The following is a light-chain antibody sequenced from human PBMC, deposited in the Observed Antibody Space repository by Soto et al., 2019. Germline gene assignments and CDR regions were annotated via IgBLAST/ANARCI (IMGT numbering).Light chain of an antibody. CDR3: QQYGSSPNT. J-gene: IGKJ2*01. V-gene: IGKV3-20*01. Sequence: EIVLTQSPGTLSLSPGKRATLSCRASQSVSSSYLAWYQQKPGQAPRLLIYGASSRATGIPDRFSGSGSGTDFTLTISRPEPEDFAVYYCQQYGSSPNTFGQGTKLEIK. CDR1: QSVSSSY. CDR2: GAS.